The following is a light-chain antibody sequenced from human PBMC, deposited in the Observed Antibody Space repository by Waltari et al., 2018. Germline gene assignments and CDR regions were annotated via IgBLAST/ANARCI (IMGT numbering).Light chain of an antibody. CDR3: QSYNSSNVI. J-gene: IGLJ2*01. CDR2: EDN. Sequence: NFMLTQPHSVSESPGKTLTISCTRSSGSIASNYVQWYQQRPGRAPITVIYEDNERPSCVPDRFSGSIDSSSNSASLTISGLKTEDEADYYCQSYNSSNVIFGGVTKLTVL. CDR1: SGSIASNY. V-gene: IGLV6-57*04.